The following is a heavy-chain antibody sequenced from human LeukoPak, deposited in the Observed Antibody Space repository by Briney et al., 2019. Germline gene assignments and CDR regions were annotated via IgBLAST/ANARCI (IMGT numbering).Heavy chain of an antibody. CDR3: ATSLLGATTFFDY. CDR1: GGSISSNSYY. V-gene: IGHV4-39*01. Sequence: PSETLSLTCTVSGGSISSNSYYWGWIRQPPGKGLEWIGIIYSSGTTYYNSSLKSRVTMSIDPSKNQFSLSLSSVTAADTAVYYCATSLLGATTFFDYWGQGTLVTVSS. D-gene: IGHD1-26*01. J-gene: IGHJ4*02. CDR2: IYSSGTT.